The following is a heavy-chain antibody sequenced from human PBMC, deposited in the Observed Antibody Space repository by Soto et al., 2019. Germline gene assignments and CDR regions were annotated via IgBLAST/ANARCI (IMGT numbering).Heavy chain of an antibody. Sequence: GGSLRLSCAASGFTFSNAWMNWVRQAPGKGLEWVGRIKSKTDGGTTDYAAPVKGRFTISRDDSKNTLYLQMNSLKTEDTAVYYCTTHYYYDSSGYGRKGKSDYWGQGTLVTVSS. V-gene: IGHV3-15*07. D-gene: IGHD3-22*01. CDR2: IKSKTDGGTT. CDR3: TTHYYYDSSGYGRKGKSDY. CDR1: GFTFSNAW. J-gene: IGHJ4*02.